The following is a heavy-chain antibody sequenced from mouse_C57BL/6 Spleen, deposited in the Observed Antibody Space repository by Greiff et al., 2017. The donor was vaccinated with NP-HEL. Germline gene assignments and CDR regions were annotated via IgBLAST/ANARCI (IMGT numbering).Heavy chain of an antibody. CDR2: INSDGGST. J-gene: IGHJ1*03. D-gene: IGHD1-1*01. Sequence: EVQRVESGGGLVQPGESLKLSCESNEYEFPSHDMSWVRKTPEKRLELVAVINSDGGSTYYPDTMERRFIISRDNTKKTLYLHMSSLRSEDTALYYCARNNYGSSYWYFDVWGTGTTVTVSS. V-gene: IGHV5-2*01. CDR3: ARNNYGSSYWYFDV. CDR1: EYEFPSHD.